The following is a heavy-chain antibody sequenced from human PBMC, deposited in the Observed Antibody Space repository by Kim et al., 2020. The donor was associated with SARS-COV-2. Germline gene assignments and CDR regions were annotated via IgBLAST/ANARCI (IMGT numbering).Heavy chain of an antibody. J-gene: IGHJ4*02. CDR1: GGSFRDFY. CDR2: ISHSGST. V-gene: IGHV4-59*01. D-gene: IGHD6-13*01. Sequence: SETLSLTCTVSGGSFRDFYWGLIRQTPGEALEWIGHISHSGSTTYNPSLESRVTISLDTSKSQFSLELRSLTAEDTAVYFCARDSSPFRWYLWGQGTLVTVSS. CDR3: ARDSSPFRWYL.